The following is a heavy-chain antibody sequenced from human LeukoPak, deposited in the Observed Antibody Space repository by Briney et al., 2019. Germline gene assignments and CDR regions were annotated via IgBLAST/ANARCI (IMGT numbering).Heavy chain of an antibody. V-gene: IGHV4-59*01. J-gene: IGHJ6*03. D-gene: IGHD5-18*01. CDR1: GGSISSYY. CDR2: ISYSGST. Sequence: SETLSLTCTVSGGSISSYYWNWIRQPPGKGLEWIGSISYSGSTNYNPSLESRVTISVDTSKNQISLKLSSVTAADTTVYYCARAPERWYSYGSYTFYYMDVWGKGNTVTVSS. CDR3: ARAPERWYSYGSYTFYYMDV.